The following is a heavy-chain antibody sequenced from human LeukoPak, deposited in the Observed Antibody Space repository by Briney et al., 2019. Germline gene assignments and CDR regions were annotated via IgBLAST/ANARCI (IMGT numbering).Heavy chain of an antibody. Sequence: GGSLRPSCAASGFTVSNNYMSWVRQAPGKGLEWVSVIYSGGSTYYADSVKGRFTISRDNSKNTVYLQMNSLRAEDTAVHYCARQKYSSGPDFWGQGTLVTVSS. CDR2: IYSGGST. CDR3: ARQKYSSGPDF. J-gene: IGHJ4*02. CDR1: GFTVSNNY. D-gene: IGHD6-19*01. V-gene: IGHV3-53*01.